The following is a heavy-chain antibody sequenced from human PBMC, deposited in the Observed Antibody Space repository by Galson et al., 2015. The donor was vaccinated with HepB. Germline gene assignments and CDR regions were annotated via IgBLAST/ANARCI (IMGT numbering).Heavy chain of an antibody. CDR2: INAGNGNT. D-gene: IGHD3-10*01. CDR1: GYTFTSYA. V-gene: IGHV1-3*01. CDR3: ARGSEITVVFYV. J-gene: IGHJ6*04. Sequence: SVKVSCKASGYTFTSYAMHWVRQAPGQRLEWMGWINAGNGNTKYSQKFQGRVTITRDTSASTAYMELSSLRSEDTAVYYCARGSEITVVFYVWGKGTTVTVSS.